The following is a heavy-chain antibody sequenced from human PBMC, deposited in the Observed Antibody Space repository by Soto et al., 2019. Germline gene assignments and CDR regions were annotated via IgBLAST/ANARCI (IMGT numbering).Heavy chain of an antibody. D-gene: IGHD2-2*02. CDR2: ISYDGSNK. CDR1: GFTFSSYG. V-gene: IGHV3-30*18. Sequence: QVQLVESGGGVVQPGRSLRLSCAASGFTFSSYGMHWVRQAPGTGLEWVAVISYDGSNKYYADYVKGRFTISRDNSQNKLYLQMDSLWAEDTAGYYFAKDGYCSSTSCYTGWAYYYYYGRDVWCRGTTVTVYS. CDR3: AKDGYCSSTSCYTGWAYYYYYGRDV. J-gene: IGHJ6*02.